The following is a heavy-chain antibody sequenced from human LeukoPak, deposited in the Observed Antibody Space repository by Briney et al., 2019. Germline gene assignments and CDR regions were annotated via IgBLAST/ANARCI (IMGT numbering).Heavy chain of an antibody. CDR3: ARRDSSGYTFDY. CDR1: GGTFSSYT. J-gene: IGHJ4*02. V-gene: IGHV1-69*02. D-gene: IGHD3-22*01. Sequence: ASVKVSYKASGGTFSSYTISWVRQAPGQGLEWMGRIIPILGIANYAQKFQGRVTITADKSTSTAYMELSSLRSEDTAVYYCARRDSSGYTFDYWGQGTLVTVSS. CDR2: IIPILGIA.